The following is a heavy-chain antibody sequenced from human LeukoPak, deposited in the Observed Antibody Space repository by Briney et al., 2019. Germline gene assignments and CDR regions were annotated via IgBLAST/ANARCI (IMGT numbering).Heavy chain of an antibody. J-gene: IGHJ2*01. CDR1: GGSISSSSYY. Sequence: PSETLSLTCTVSGGSISSSSYYWSWIRQPPGKGLEWIGEINHSGSTNYNPSLKSRVTISVDTSKNQFSLKLSSVTAADTAVYYCARHKIGAVGVFRYFDLWGRGTLVTVSS. CDR3: ARHKIGAVGVFRYFDL. V-gene: IGHV4-39*01. D-gene: IGHD3-3*01. CDR2: INHSGST.